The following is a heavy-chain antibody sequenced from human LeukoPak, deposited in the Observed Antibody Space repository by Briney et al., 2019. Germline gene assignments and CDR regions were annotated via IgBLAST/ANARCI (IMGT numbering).Heavy chain of an antibody. D-gene: IGHD3-9*01. CDR3: ARERYFDWLLSGALDY. CDR1: GFTFSSYS. CDR2: ISSSSSTI. Sequence: GGSLRLSCAASGFTFSSYSMNWVRQAPGKGLEWVSYISSSSSTIYYADSVKGRFTISRDNAKNSLYLQMNSLRAEDTAVYYCARERYFDWLLSGALDYWGQGTLVTVSS. V-gene: IGHV3-48*04. J-gene: IGHJ4*02.